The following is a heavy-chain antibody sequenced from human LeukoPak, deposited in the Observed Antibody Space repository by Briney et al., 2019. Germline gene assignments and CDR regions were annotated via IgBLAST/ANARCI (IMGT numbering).Heavy chain of an antibody. V-gene: IGHV3-74*01. D-gene: IGHD1-26*01. Sequence: GGSLRLSCAASGFTFSSYWMHWVRQTPGKGLVWVARINGDGISTTYADSVKGRFTISGDNARNTVYLQMISLRGEDTAVYYCARDGWVDYWGQGTLVTVSS. CDR2: INGDGIST. CDR1: GFTFSSYW. J-gene: IGHJ4*02. CDR3: ARDGWVDY.